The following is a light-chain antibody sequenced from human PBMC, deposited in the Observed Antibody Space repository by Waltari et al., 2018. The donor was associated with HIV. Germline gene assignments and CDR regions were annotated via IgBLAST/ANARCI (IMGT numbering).Light chain of an antibody. Sequence: QSALTPPAPVPGSPGQSTTLSCTETSNDAGGYKYVSWYQQHPGQVPKLMINDVSNRPSGVYYRYSGPKSGNTASLTISGLQAEDEADYYCSSYTSSTDVVFGGGTKLA. V-gene: IGLV2-14*03. CDR1: SNDAGGYKY. CDR2: DVS. CDR3: SSYTSSTDVV. J-gene: IGLJ2*01.